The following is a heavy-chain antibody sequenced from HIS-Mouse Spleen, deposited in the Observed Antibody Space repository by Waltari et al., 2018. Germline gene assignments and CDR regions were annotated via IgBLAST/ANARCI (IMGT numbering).Heavy chain of an antibody. J-gene: IGHJ4*02. V-gene: IGHV4-39*07. CDR3: ARDNVKPGTEGLDY. D-gene: IGHD6-13*01. CDR2: IYYSGST. Sequence: QLQLQESGPGLVKPSETLSLTCTVPGGSISSSSYYWAWIRQPPGKGLEWIGSIYYSGSTYYNPSLKSRVTISVDTSKNQFSLKLSSVTAADTAVYYCARDNVKPGTEGLDYWGQGTLVTVSS. CDR1: GGSISSSSYY.